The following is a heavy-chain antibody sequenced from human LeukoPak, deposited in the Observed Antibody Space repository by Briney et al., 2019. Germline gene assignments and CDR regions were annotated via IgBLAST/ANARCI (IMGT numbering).Heavy chain of an antibody. V-gene: IGHV4-34*01. Sequence: SETLSLTCAVYGGSFSGYYWSWIRQPPGKGLEWIGEINNSGSTNYNPSLKSRVTISVDTSKNQFSPKLSSVTAADTAVYYCARGRLVPAAIGYMDVWGKGTTVTVSS. CDR2: INNSGST. D-gene: IGHD2-2*01. CDR1: GGSFSGYY. CDR3: ARGRLVPAAIGYMDV. J-gene: IGHJ6*03.